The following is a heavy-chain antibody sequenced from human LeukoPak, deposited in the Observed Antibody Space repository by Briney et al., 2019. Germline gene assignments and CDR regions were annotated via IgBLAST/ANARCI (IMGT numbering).Heavy chain of an antibody. CDR3: ARNGYYSVDY. CDR1: GGSFSGYY. D-gene: IGHD4-17*01. V-gene: IGHV4-34*01. J-gene: IGHJ4*02. CDR2: INHSGST. Sequence: SETLSLTCAVYGGSFSGYYWSWIRQPPGKGLEWIGEINHSGSTNYNPSLKSRVTISVDTSKNQFSLKLSSVTAADTAVYYCARNGYYSVDYWGQGTLVTVSS.